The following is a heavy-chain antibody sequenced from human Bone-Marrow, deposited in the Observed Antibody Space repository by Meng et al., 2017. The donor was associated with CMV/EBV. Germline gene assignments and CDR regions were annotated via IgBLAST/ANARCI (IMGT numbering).Heavy chain of an antibody. CDR3: ARGGLRVEVLPLQGNFDY. J-gene: IGHJ4*02. V-gene: IGHV1-46*01. D-gene: IGHD3-16*01. Sequence: ASVKVSCKASGYTFTSYYMHWVRQAPGQGLEWMGIINPSGGSTSYAQKFQGRVTMTRDTSTSTVYMELSSLRSEDTAVYYCARGGLRVEVLPLQGNFDYWGQGTLVTVSS. CDR2: INPSGGST. CDR1: GYTFTSYY.